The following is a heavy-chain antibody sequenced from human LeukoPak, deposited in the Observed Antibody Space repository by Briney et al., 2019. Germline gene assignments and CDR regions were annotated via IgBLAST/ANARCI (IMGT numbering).Heavy chain of an antibody. Sequence: PSETLSLTCTVSGGSISTYCWSWIRQPPGKGLEWIRYVYYSGSTNSNPSLKSRVTISVDTSKNQFSLKLSSVTAADTAVYYCARGGEYYYDSSGYYYDWFDPWGQGTLVTVSS. CDR1: GGSISTYC. V-gene: IGHV4-59*08. CDR2: VYYSGST. J-gene: IGHJ5*02. CDR3: ARGGEYYYDSSGYYYDWFDP. D-gene: IGHD3-22*01.